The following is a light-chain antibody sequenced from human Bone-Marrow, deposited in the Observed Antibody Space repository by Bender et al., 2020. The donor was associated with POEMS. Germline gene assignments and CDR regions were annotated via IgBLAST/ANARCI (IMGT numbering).Light chain of an antibody. V-gene: IGLV3-25*03. J-gene: IGLJ2*01. CDR1: ALPKQH. CDR3: QSTGNSDAPIV. Sequence: SYELTQPPSVSVSPGQTASITCSGDALPKQHAYWYQQKPGQASMLVIYKDKERPSGIPERFSGSTSGTTVTLTISGVQAEDEADYHCQSTGNSDAPIVFGGGTKLTVL. CDR2: KDK.